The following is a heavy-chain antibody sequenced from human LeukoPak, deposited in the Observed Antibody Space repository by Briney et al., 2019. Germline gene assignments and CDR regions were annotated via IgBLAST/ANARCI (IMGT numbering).Heavy chain of an antibody. V-gene: IGHV3-7*01. CDR3: ARGPSYVDRGPE. CDR2: IKEDGSEK. D-gene: IGHD5-12*01. Sequence: TGGSLRLSCAASGFTFSRYWMKWVRQAPGKGLEWVANIKEDGSEKYYVDSVKGRFTISRDNAKNSLYLQMNNLRAEDTAVYYRARGPSYVDRGPEWGQGTLVTVSS. CDR1: GFTFSRYW. J-gene: IGHJ4*02.